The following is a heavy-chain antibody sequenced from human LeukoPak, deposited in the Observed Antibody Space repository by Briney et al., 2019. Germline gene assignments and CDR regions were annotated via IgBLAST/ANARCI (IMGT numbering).Heavy chain of an antibody. CDR2: INQDGSET. J-gene: IGHJ3*02. V-gene: IGHV3-7*01. CDR3: ARDSSPYDSSIYWDAFDI. D-gene: IGHD3-22*01. CDR1: GFTFSSYG. Sequence: GGSLRLSCAASGFTFSSYGMHWVRQAPGKGLEWVANINQDGSETSYVDSVKGRVTISRDNAKNSLYLQMNSLRAEDTAVYYCARDSSPYDSSIYWDAFDIWGQGTTVTVSS.